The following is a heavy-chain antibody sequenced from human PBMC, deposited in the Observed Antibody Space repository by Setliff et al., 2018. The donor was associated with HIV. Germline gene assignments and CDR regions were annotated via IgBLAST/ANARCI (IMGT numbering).Heavy chain of an antibody. V-gene: IGHV4-61*02. Sequence: SETLSLTCIVSGGSTSSDSYYWSWIRQPAGKGLEYIGRIHISGVSNYNPSLASRLTISVDTSKNQISLKLSSVTAADTAVYYCARDNPYYYGSGSHRYYAMDVWGQGTTVTV. CDR2: IHISGVS. CDR1: GGSTSSDSYY. CDR3: ARDNPYYYGSGSHRYYAMDV. D-gene: IGHD3-10*01. J-gene: IGHJ6*02.